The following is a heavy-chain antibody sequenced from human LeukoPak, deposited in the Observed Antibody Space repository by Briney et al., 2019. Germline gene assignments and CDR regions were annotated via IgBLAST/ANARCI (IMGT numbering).Heavy chain of an antibody. J-gene: IGHJ4*02. CDR3: AKDRIFGPPDY. D-gene: IGHD3/OR15-3a*01. V-gene: IGHV3-30*18. CDR1: GFTFSSYG. CDR2: ISYDGSNK. Sequence: GGSLRLSCAASGFTFSSYGMHWVRQAPGKGLEWVAVISYDGSNKYYADSVKGRFTISRDNSKDTLYLQMNSLRAEDTAVYYCAKDRIFGPPDYWGQGTLVTVSS.